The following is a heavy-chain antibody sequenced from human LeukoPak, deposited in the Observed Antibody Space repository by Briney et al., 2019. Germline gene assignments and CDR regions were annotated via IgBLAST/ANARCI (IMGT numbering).Heavy chain of an antibody. Sequence: PSETLSLTCTVSGGSISSGSYYWSWIRQPAGKGLEWIGRIYTSGSTNYNPSLKSRVTISVDTSKNQFSLKLSSVTAADTAVYYCARDYSSGWWSYFDYWGQGTLVTVSS. J-gene: IGHJ4*02. CDR2: IYTSGST. CDR1: GGSISSGSYY. V-gene: IGHV4-61*02. D-gene: IGHD6-19*01. CDR3: ARDYSSGWWSYFDY.